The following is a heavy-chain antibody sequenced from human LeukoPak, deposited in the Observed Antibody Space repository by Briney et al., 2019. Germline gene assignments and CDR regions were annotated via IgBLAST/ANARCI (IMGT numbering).Heavy chain of an antibody. J-gene: IGHJ4*02. D-gene: IGHD2/OR15-2a*01. V-gene: IGHV4-39*07. CDR1: VGSISSSNYY. CDR2: IYHRGST. CDR3: ARGLYSMGPGRFH. Sequence: SDTLSLTCTVSVGSISSSNYYGRWIRQPPGKGLEWIGEIYHRGSTHYNPSLKSRVTISLDTSKNQSSMKLRSGTAADTAVYYCARGLYSMGPGRFHWGQGTLVTVFS.